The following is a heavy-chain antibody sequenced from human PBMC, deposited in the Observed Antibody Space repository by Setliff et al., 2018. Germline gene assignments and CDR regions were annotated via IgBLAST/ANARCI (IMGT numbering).Heavy chain of an antibody. V-gene: IGHV4-4*08. CDR3: ARGGGRIRQLGATGVHTFDI. Sequence: SETLSLTCSVSGGSISSYYWSWIRQPPGKGLEWIGYIYTRGSTNYNPSLQGRVTISVDTAKKQFSLKLNSVTAADTAIYYCARGGGRIRQLGATGVHTFDIWGQGTMVTVSS. J-gene: IGHJ3*02. CDR2: IYTRGST. D-gene: IGHD1-1*01. CDR1: GGSISSYY.